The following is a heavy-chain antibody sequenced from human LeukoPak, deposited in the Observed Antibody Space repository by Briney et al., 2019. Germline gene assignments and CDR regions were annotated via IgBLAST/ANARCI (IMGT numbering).Heavy chain of an antibody. V-gene: IGHV3-33*01. Sequence: GRSLRLSCAASGFTFSSYDMHWVRQAPGRGLEWVALIWSDGSNKYYADSVKGRFTISRDNSESTLYLQMNSLRAEDTAVYYCARNPSGDYDYWGQGALVTVSS. CDR1: GFTFSSYD. CDR3: ARNPSGDYDY. CDR2: IWSDGSNK. J-gene: IGHJ4*02. D-gene: IGHD2-15*01.